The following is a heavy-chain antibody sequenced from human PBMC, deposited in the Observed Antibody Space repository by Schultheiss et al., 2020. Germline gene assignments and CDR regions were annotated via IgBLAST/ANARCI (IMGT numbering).Heavy chain of an antibody. CDR3: AKAPTAQPFDY. CDR1: GFTFSSYA. J-gene: IGHJ4*02. V-gene: IGHV3-30-3*01. D-gene: IGHD4-17*01. CDR2: ISYDGSNK. Sequence: GGSLRLSCAASGFTFSSYAISWVRQAPGKGLEWVAVISYDGSNKYYADSVKGRFTISRDNSKNTLYLQMNSLRAEDTAVYYCAKAPTAQPFDYWGQGTLVTVSS.